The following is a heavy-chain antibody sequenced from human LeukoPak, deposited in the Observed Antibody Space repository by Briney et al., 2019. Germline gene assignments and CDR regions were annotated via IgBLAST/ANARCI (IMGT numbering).Heavy chain of an antibody. D-gene: IGHD2-15*01. CDR2: IYYSGST. V-gene: IGHV4-39*07. J-gene: IGHJ3*02. CDR1: GGSISSSSYY. CDR3: ASVADYDAFDI. Sequence: SETLSLTCTVSGGSISSSSYYWGWIRQPPGKGLEWIGSIYYSGSTNYNPSLKSRLSISLDTSKRQVSLKLSSVTAADTAVYYCASVADYDAFDIWGQGTTVTVSS.